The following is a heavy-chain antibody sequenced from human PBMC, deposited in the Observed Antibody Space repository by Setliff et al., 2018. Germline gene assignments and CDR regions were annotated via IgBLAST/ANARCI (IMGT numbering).Heavy chain of an antibody. CDR1: GLTFSSYD. J-gene: IGHJ6*02. Sequence: GGSLRLSCVASGLTFSSYDRNWVRQAPGEGLEWVSTITSSGGDTYYADSVKGRFIVSRDNSKSTLYLQMNSLRAEDTAIYYCAKVLYPGVGYFYGMDVWGQGTTVTVSS. CDR3: AKVLYPGVGYFYGMDV. V-gene: IGHV3-23*01. CDR2: ITSSGGDT. D-gene: IGHD3-10*01.